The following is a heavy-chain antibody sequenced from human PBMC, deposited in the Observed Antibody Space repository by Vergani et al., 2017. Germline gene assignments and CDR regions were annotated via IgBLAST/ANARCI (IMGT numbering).Heavy chain of an antibody. V-gene: IGHV4-4*02. CDR1: GGSISSSNW. Sequence: QVQLQESGPGLVKPSGTLSLTCAVSGGSISSSNWWSWVRQPPGKGLEWIGELYHSGSTNYNPSLKSRVTISVDTSKNQFSLKLSSVTAADTAVYYCARGPYCSGGSCYYNWFDPWGQGTLVTVSS. CDR3: ARGPYCSGGSCYYNWFDP. J-gene: IGHJ5*02. D-gene: IGHD2-15*01. CDR2: LYHSGST.